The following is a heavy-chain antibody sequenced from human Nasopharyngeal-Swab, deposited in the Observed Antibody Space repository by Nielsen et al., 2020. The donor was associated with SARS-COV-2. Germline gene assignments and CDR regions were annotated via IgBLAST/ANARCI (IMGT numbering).Heavy chain of an antibody. Sequence: GESLKISCAASGFTFSCSAMHWVRQASGKGLEWVGRIRSKANSYATAYAASVKGRFTISRDDSKNTAYLQMNSLKTEDTAVYYCTRLDVAAAGTPDHYWGQGTLVTVSS. CDR1: GFTFSCSA. J-gene: IGHJ4*02. CDR2: IRSKANSYAT. CDR3: TRLDVAAAGTPDHY. V-gene: IGHV3-73*01. D-gene: IGHD6-13*01.